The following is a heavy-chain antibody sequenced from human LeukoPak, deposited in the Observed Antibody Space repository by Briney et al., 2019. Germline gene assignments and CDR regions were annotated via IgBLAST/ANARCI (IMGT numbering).Heavy chain of an antibody. CDR1: GGSFSGYY. J-gene: IGHJ3*02. D-gene: IGHD3-22*01. V-gene: IGHV4-34*01. CDR2: INHSGST. Sequence: SETLSLTCAVYGGSFSGYYWSWIRQPPGKGLEWIGEINHSGSTNYNSSLKSRVTISVDTSKNQFSLKLSSVTAADTAVYYCETYYYDSSGYYDAFDIWGQGTMVTVSS. CDR3: ETYYYDSSGYYDAFDI.